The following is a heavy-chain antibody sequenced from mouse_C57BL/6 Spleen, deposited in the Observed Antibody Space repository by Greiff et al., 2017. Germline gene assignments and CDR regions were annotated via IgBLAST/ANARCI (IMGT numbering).Heavy chain of an antibody. D-gene: IGHD2-10*02. Sequence: QVQLQQPGAELVMPGASVKLSCKASGYTFTSYWMHWVKQRPGQGLEWIGEIDPSDSYTNYNQKFKGKSTLTVDKSSSTAYMQLSSLTSEDSAVYCCARGTGVWDFDYWGQGTTLTVSS. V-gene: IGHV1-69*01. CDR2: IDPSDSYT. J-gene: IGHJ2*01. CDR1: GYTFTSYW. CDR3: ARGTGVWDFDY.